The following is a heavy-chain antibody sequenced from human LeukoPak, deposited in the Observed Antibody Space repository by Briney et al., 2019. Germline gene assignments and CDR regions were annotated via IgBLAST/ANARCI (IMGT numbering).Heavy chain of an antibody. V-gene: IGHV4-34*01. D-gene: IGHD6-25*01. Sequence: SETLSLTCAVYGGSFSGYYWSWIRQPPGKGLEWIGEINHSGSTNYNPSLKSRVTISADTSKNQFSLKLSSVTVADTAVYYCARVGIAAPNWFDPWGQGTLVTVSS. CDR3: ARVGIAAPNWFDP. CDR2: INHSGST. CDR1: GGSFSGYY. J-gene: IGHJ5*02.